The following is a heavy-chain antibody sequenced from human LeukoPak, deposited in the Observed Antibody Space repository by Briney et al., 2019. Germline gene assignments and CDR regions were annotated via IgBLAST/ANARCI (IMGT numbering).Heavy chain of an antibody. J-gene: IGHJ4*02. CDR2: IAYDGSRA. CDR3: TRYNNDHFDY. CDR1: GFTFGGYG. D-gene: IGHD1-14*01. V-gene: IGHV3-33*01. Sequence: GGPLRLSCAGSGFTFGGYGMHWFRQTPGEGLEWVAVIAYDGSRAFYADSVKGRFTISRDNSKNTMSVQMDDLRAEDTAVYYCTRYNNDHFDYWGQGTLVTVSS.